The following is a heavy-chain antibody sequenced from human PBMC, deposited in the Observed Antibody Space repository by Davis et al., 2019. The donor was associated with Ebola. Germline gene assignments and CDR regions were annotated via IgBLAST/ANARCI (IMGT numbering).Heavy chain of an antibody. CDR1: GGSISSSSYY. CDR3: ARPGTYSSGWYGWFDP. Sequence: SETLSLTCTVSGGSISSSSYYWGWIRQPPGKGLEWIGSIYYSGSTYYNPSLKSRVTISVDTSKNQFSLKLSSVTAADTAVYYCARPGTYSSGWYGWFDPWGQGTLVTVSS. J-gene: IGHJ5*02. V-gene: IGHV4-39*01. D-gene: IGHD6-19*01. CDR2: IYYSGST.